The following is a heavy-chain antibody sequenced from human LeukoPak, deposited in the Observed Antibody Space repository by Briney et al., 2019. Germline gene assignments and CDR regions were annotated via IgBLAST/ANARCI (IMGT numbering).Heavy chain of an antibody. D-gene: IGHD3-10*01. J-gene: IGHJ5*02. CDR3: ARGVASGVALYYYSP. Sequence: ASVKVSCKASGYTFTSYSIHWARQAPGQRLEWMGWINAGNGNTKYSQKFQDRVTITRDTSASTAYMELSSLRSEDTAVFYCARGVASGVALYYYSPWGQGTLVTVSS. CDR1: GYTFTSYS. CDR2: INAGNGNT. V-gene: IGHV1-3*01.